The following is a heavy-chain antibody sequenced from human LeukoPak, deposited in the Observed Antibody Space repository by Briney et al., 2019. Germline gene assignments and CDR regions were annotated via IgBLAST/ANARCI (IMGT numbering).Heavy chain of an antibody. CDR2: INPNSGGT. V-gene: IGHV1-2*02. CDR3: ARKRWELGDSFDI. J-gene: IGHJ3*02. Sequence: ASVKVSCKASGYTFTGYYMHWVRQAPGQGLEWMGWINPNSGGTNYAQKFQGRVTMTRDTSISTAYMELSRLRSDDTAVFYCARKRWELGDSFDIWGQGTMVTVSS. CDR1: GYTFTGYY. D-gene: IGHD1-26*01.